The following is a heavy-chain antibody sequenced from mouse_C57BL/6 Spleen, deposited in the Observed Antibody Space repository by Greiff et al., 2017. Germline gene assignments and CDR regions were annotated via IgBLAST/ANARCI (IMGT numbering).Heavy chain of an antibody. J-gene: IGHJ2*02. D-gene: IGHD3-2*02. CDR1: GYTFTSYW. CDR2: IDPSDSYT. Sequence: QVHVQQSGAELVKPGASVKLSCKASGYTFTSYWMQWVKQRPGQGLEWIGEIDPSDSYTNYNQKFKGKATLTVDTSSSTAYMQLSSLTSEDSAVYYCASAGSGYGWGQGTSLTVSS. CDR3: ASAGSGYG. V-gene: IGHV1-50*01.